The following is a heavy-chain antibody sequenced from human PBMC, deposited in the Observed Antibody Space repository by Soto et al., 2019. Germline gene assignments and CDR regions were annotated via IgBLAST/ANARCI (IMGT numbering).Heavy chain of an antibody. Sequence: QIRLVQSGAEVNKPGSSVRVSCKASGDTFGRFTINWVRQAPRQGHEWMGGIKPISDSTNYAQRFQGRVTFTADASTSTVYLELSSLRSEDTAMYYCARYRSTINKLIGVWFVSWVQGTLVTLSS. CDR3: ARYRSTINKLIGVWFVS. CDR1: GDTFGRFT. D-gene: IGHD3-9*01. CDR2: IKPISDST. V-gene: IGHV1-69*01. J-gene: IGHJ5*01.